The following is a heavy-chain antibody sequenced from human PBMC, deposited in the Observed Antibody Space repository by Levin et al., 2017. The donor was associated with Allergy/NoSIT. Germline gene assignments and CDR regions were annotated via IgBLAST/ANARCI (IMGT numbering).Heavy chain of an antibody. CDR2: IYHSGIN. CDR3: ARGDYEYQLQHGSVSVPEPPQFDL. Sequence: PSETLSLTCTVSGGSISIDGYSWSWIRQSPGKGLEWIGYIYHSGINYYNPSLKSRLSISIDKSKNQFSLKLRSVTATDTAVYYCARGDYEYQLQHGSVSVPEPPQFDLWGQGTLVTVSS. CDR1: GGSISIDGYS. V-gene: IGHV4-30-2*06. J-gene: IGHJ4*02. D-gene: IGHD2-2*01.